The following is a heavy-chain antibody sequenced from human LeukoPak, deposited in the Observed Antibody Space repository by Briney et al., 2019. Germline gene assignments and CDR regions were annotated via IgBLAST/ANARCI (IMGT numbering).Heavy chain of an antibody. CDR1: GFTFSSYA. CDR2: ISGSSAST. Sequence: GGSLRLSCAASGFTFSSYAMSWVRQAPGKGLEWVSAISGSSASTYYADSVKGRFTISRDNSKNMLYLQMNSLRAEDTAVYYCARDLSITMVRGVTFFDYWGQGTLVTVSS. J-gene: IGHJ4*02. CDR3: ARDLSITMVRGVTFFDY. V-gene: IGHV3-23*01. D-gene: IGHD3-10*01.